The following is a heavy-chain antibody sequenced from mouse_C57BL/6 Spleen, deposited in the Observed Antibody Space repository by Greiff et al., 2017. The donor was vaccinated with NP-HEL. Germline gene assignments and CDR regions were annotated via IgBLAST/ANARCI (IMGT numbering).Heavy chain of an antibody. Sequence: VQLQQSGAELVKPGASVKISCKASGYAFSSYWMNWVKQRPGKGLEWIGQIYPGDGDTNYNGKFKGKATLTADKSSSTASMQLSSLTSEDSAVYFCARSGVYYYGSSPYYYAMDYWGQGTSVTVSS. CDR1: GYAFSSYW. CDR2: IYPGDGDT. CDR3: ARSGVYYYGSSPYYYAMDY. D-gene: IGHD1-1*01. V-gene: IGHV1-80*01. J-gene: IGHJ4*01.